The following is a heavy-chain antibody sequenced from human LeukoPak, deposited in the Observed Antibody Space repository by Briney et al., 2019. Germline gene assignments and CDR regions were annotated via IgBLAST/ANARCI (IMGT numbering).Heavy chain of an antibody. D-gene: IGHD3-16*01. CDR3: AKARGYMITFGGDFDY. V-gene: IGHV3-23*01. CDR1: GFTFSSYA. CDR2: ISGSGGST. J-gene: IGHJ4*02. Sequence: GGSLRLSRAASGFTFSSYAMSWVRQAPGKGLEWVSAISGSGGSTYYADSVKGRFTISRDNSKNTLYLQMNSLRAEDTAVYYCAKARGYMITFGGDFDYWGQGTLVTVSS.